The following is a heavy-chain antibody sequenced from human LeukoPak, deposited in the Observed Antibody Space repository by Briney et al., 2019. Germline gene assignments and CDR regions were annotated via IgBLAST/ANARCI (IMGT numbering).Heavy chain of an antibody. CDR2: INPSGGST. J-gene: IGHJ4*02. D-gene: IGHD3-3*01. CDR1: GYTFTSYY. Sequence: ASVKVSCKASGYTFTSYYMHWVRQAPGRGLEWMGIINPSGGSTSYAQKFQGRATLTRDTSTSTVYMELSSLRSEDTAVYYCASARGLRFLEWALGYWGQGTLVTVSS. V-gene: IGHV1-46*03. CDR3: ASARGLRFLEWALGY.